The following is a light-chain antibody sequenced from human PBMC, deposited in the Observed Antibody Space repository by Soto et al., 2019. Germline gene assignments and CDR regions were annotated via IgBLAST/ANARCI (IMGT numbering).Light chain of an antibody. V-gene: IGKV3-20*01. CDR1: QSVSSNF. Sequence: EIVLTQSPGTLSLSPGERATLSCRASQSVSSNFLAWYQQKPGQAPRLLIYGASRRATGIPDRFSGSGSGTDFTLTISRLESEDFALYYCQHYGSSPSTFGQGTLLEIK. CDR2: GAS. J-gene: IGKJ5*01. CDR3: QHYGSSPST.